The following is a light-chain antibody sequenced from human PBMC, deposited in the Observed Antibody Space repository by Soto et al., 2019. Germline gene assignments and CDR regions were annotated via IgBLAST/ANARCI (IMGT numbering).Light chain of an antibody. V-gene: IGKV3-20*01. J-gene: IGKJ2*01. CDR1: QSVSSSY. Sequence: EIVMTQSPGTLSLSPGERATLSCRASQSVSSSYLAWYPQKGVQAPRLIIYGASSRATGIPDRFSGSGSGTDFTLTISRLEPEDFAVYYCQQFGSSPYSFGQGTKLEIK. CDR3: QQFGSSPYS. CDR2: GAS.